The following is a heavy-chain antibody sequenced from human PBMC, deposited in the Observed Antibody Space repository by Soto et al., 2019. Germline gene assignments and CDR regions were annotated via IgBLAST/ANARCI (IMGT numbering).Heavy chain of an antibody. CDR3: ARGVRVAAAGAVDPPVR. CDR1: GFTFSSYS. V-gene: IGHV3-48*02. J-gene: IGHJ4*02. Sequence: PGGSLRLSCAASGFTFSSYSMNWVRQAPGKGLEWVSYISSSSSTIYYADSVKGRFTISRDNAKNSLYLQMNSLRDEDTAVYYCARGVRVAAAGAVDPPVRWGQGTLVTVSS. D-gene: IGHD6-13*01. CDR2: ISSSSSTI.